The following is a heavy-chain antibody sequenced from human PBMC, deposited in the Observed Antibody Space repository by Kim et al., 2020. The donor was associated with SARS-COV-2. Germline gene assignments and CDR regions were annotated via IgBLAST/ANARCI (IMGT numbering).Heavy chain of an antibody. CDR1: GGSISSYY. J-gene: IGHJ3*02. CDR3: ARANRPPTLGPPSAGSINAFDI. CDR2: IYTSGST. V-gene: IGHV4-4*07. Sequence: SETLSLTCTVSGGSISSYYWSWIRQPAGKGLEWIGRIYTSGSTNYNPSLKSRVTMSVDTSKNQFSLKLSSVTAADTAVYYCARANRPPTLGPPSAGSINAFDIWGQGTMVTVSS. D-gene: IGHD6-13*01.